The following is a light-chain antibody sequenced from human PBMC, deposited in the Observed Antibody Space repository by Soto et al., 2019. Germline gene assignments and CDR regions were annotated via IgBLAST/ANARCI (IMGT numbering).Light chain of an antibody. Sequence: QSALTQPASVSGSPGQSITISCTGTNSDVGGYDRVSWYQHHPGKAPKLLIFEVYNRPSGISDRFSGSKSGDTASLTIPGLQAEDEADYYSISYIPSTTTHWVFGGGTKVTVL. CDR1: NSDVGGYDR. J-gene: IGLJ3*02. CDR2: EVY. V-gene: IGLV2-14*01. CDR3: ISYIPSTTTHWV.